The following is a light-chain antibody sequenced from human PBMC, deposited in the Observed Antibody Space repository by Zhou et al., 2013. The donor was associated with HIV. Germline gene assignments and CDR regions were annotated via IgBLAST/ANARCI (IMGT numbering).Light chain of an antibody. CDR3: QQGHSFPLT. J-gene: IGKJ4*01. CDR2: KAS. Sequence: DIQMTQSPSTLSASVGDRVTITCRASQSISSWLAWYQQKPGTAPKLLIYKASSLQSGVPSRFSGSGSGTEFTLTISSLQPDDSATYYCQQGHSFPLTFGGGSKVEIK. V-gene: IGKV1-5*03. CDR1: QSISSW.